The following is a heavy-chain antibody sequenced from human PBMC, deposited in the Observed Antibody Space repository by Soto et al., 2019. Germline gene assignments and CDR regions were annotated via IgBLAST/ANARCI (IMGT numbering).Heavy chain of an antibody. J-gene: IGHJ4*02. Sequence: HPGGSLRLSCAASGFTFSSYGMHWVRQAPGKGLEWVAVISYDGSNKYYADSVKGRFTISRDNSKNTLYLQMNSLRAEDTAVYYCAKDRGIYSGYGYYFDYWGQGTLVTVSS. CDR2: ISYDGSNK. CDR3: AKDRGIYSGYGYYFDY. CDR1: GFTFSSYG. V-gene: IGHV3-30*18. D-gene: IGHD5-12*01.